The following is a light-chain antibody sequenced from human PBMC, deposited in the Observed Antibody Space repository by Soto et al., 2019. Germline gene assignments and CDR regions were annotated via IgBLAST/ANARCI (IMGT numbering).Light chain of an antibody. Sequence: QSALTQPASVSGSPGQSITISCTGTSSDVGGYNYVSWYQQHPGKAPKLMIYDVSNRPSGVSNSFSGSKSGNTASLTISALQAEDEADYYCSSYTSSSTLVVFGGGTKLTVL. CDR3: SSYTSSSTLVV. CDR2: DVS. J-gene: IGLJ2*01. CDR1: SSDVGGYNY. V-gene: IGLV2-14*01.